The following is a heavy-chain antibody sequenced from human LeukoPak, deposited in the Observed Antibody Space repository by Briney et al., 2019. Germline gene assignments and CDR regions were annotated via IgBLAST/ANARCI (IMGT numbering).Heavy chain of an antibody. D-gene: IGHD3-22*01. CDR3: ARRAAALYYYDSSGPFDF. CDR1: GFIVSNNY. J-gene: IGHJ4*02. Sequence: PGGSLQLSCAVSGFIVSNNYMSWGRQAPEKGLEWVSVIYTGGSTDYADSVKGRFIISRDSSKNTLYLQMNNLRVDDTAVYYCARRAAALYYYDSSGPFDFWGRGTLVTVSS. CDR2: IYTGGST. V-gene: IGHV3-53*01.